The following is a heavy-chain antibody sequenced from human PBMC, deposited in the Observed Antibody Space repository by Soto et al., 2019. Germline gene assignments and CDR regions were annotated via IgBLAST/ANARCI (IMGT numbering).Heavy chain of an antibody. V-gene: IGHV3-64*01. J-gene: IGHJ4*02. CDR3: AREGYCSSTSCYSFDY. Sequence: EVQLVESGGGLVQPGGSLRLSCAASGFTFSYYAMHWVRQAPGKGLEYVSAISSNGGSTYYANSVKGRFTISRDNSKNTLYLQMGSLRAEDMAVYYCAREGYCSSTSCYSFDYWGQGTLVTVSS. CDR1: GFTFSYYA. D-gene: IGHD2-2*01. CDR2: ISSNGGST.